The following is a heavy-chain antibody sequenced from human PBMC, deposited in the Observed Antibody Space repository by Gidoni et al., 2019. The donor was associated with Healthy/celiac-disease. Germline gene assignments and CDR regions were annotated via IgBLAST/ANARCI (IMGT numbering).Heavy chain of an antibody. D-gene: IGHD4-17*01. CDR1: GGSISSGGYS. V-gene: IGHV4-30-2*01. CDR3: AGYGDYVSHWFDP. J-gene: IGHJ5*02. CDR2: LYHSGST. Sequence: QLQLQESGSGLVKPSQPLSLTCAVSGGSISSGGYSWSWIRQPPGQGLEWIGYLYHSGSTYYNPSLKSRVTISVDRSKNQFSLKLSSVTAADTAVYYCAGYGDYVSHWFDPWGQGTLVTVSS.